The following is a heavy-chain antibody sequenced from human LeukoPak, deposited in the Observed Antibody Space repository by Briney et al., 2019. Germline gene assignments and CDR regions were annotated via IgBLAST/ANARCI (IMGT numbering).Heavy chain of an antibody. CDR1: GFTFSSYS. D-gene: IGHD5-18*01. Sequence: GGSLRLSCAASGFTFSSYSMNWVRQAPGKGLEWVSYISSSSSTIYYADSVKGRFTISRDNAKNSLYLQMNSLRAEDTAVYYCAREEYTYGHGGFDFWGQGSLVTVSS. J-gene: IGHJ4*02. V-gene: IGHV3-48*01. CDR2: ISSSSSTI. CDR3: AREEYTYGHGGFDF.